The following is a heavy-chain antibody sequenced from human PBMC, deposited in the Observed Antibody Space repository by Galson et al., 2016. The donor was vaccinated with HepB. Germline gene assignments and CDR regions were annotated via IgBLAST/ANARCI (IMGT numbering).Heavy chain of an antibody. Sequence: SLRLSCAASGFTFSSYSMNWVRQAPGKGLEWISYINSHSSTTYYADSVKGRFTISRDNAKNSLYLQLDSLRDEDTAVYYCARPFYYDSSGYHQYLQYWGQGTLVIASS. D-gene: IGHD3-22*01. V-gene: IGHV3-48*02. CDR2: INSHSSTT. J-gene: IGHJ1*01. CDR3: ARPFYYDSSGYHQYLQY. CDR1: GFTFSSYS.